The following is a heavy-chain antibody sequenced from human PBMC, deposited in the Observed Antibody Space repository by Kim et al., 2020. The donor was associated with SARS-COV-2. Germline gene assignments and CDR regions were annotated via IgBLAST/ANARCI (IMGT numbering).Heavy chain of an antibody. V-gene: IGHV5-51*01. CDR3: ARVRYQLLCLSAACYDAFDI. Sequence: GESLKISCKGSGYSFTSYWIGWVRQMPGKGLEWMGIIYPGDSDTRYSPSFQGQVTISADKSISTAYLQWSSLKASDTAMYYCARVRYQLLCLSAACYDAFDIWGQGTMVTVSS. CDR1: GYSFTSYW. J-gene: IGHJ3*02. D-gene: IGHD2-2*01. CDR2: IYPGDSDT.